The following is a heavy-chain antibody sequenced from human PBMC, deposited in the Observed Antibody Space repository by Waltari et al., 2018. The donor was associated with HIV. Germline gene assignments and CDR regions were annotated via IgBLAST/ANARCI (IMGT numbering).Heavy chain of an antibody. D-gene: IGHD3-3*01. CDR3: ATGLEGADVDY. CDR1: GYTLTELS. Sequence: QVQLVQSGAEVKKPGASVKVSCKVSGYTLTELSMHWVRQAPGNGLEWMGGFDPEDDEKIYEHKDQGRVTMTEDTPTDTAYMELSSLRSEDTAVYYCATGLEGADVDYWGQGTLVTVSS. V-gene: IGHV1-24*01. J-gene: IGHJ4*02. CDR2: FDPEDDEK.